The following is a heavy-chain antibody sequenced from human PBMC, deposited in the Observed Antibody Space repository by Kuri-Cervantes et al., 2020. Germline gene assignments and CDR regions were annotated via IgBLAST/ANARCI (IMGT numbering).Heavy chain of an antibody. V-gene: IGHV3-66*02. J-gene: IGHJ4*02. CDR3: ARDRGYSYGWGY. D-gene: IGHD5-18*01. CDR1: GFTFSSYW. CDR2: IYSGGST. Sequence: GGSLRLSCAASGFTFSSYWMSWVRQAPGKGLEWVSVIYSGGSTYYADSVKGRFTISRDNSKNTLYLQMNSLRAEDTAVYYCARDRGYSYGWGYWGQGTLVTVSS.